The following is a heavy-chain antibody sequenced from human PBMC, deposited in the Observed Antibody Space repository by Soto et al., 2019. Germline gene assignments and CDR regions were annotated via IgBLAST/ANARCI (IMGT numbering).Heavy chain of an antibody. D-gene: IGHD6-19*01. J-gene: IGHJ4*02. Sequence: PSETLSLTCAVYGGSFSCYYWSWIRQPPGKGLEWIGEINHSGSTNYNPSLKSRVTISVDTSKNQFSLKLSSVTAADTAVYYCARRYNSSGWYVDYWGQGTLVTVSS. V-gene: IGHV4-34*01. CDR3: ARRYNSSGWYVDY. CDR1: GGSFSCYY. CDR2: INHSGST.